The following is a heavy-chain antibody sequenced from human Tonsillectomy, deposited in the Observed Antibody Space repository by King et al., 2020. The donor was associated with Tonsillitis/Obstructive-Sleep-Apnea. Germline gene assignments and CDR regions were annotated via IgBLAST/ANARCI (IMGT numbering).Heavy chain of an antibody. CDR3: IKGGVATILPGDD. V-gene: IGHV3-9*01. CDR2: ISWNSGSI. D-gene: IGHD5-12*01. Sequence: VQLVQSGGGLVQPGRSLRLSCAASGFTFDDYAMHWVRQAPGKGLEWVSGISWNSGSIGYADSVKGRFTISRDNARNSLYLQMNSLRAEDTAFDYWIKGGVATILPGDDGGQGTLGTVSA. CDR1: GFTFDDYA. J-gene: IGHJ4*02.